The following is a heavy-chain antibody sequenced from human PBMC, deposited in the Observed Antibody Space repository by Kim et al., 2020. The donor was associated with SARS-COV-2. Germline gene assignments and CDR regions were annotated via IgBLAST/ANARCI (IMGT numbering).Heavy chain of an antibody. V-gene: IGHV3-30*04. J-gene: IGHJ6*02. D-gene: IGHD3-10*01. Sequence: GGSLRLSCAASGFIFSSYAMHWVRQAPGKGLEWVAVISYDGSNKYYADSVKGRFTISRDNSKNTLYLQMNSLRAEDTAVYYCARDTPHYYGSGSYYEYYYYYGMDVWGQGTTFTVSS. CDR3: ARDTPHYYGSGSYYEYYYYYGMDV. CDR1: GFIFSSYA. CDR2: ISYDGSNK.